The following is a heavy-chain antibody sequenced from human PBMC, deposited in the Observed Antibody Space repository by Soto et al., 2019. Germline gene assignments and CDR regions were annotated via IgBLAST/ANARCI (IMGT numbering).Heavy chain of an antibody. CDR3: ARGTTMVRGPSFPDYYYMDV. V-gene: IGHV4-59*01. CDR1: GGSISSYY. Sequence: SETLSLTCTVSGGSISSYYWSWIRQPPGKGLEWIGYIYYSGSTNYNPSLKSRVTISVDTSKNQFSLKLSSVTAADTAVYYCARGTTMVRGPSFPDYYYMDVWGKGTTVTVSS. J-gene: IGHJ6*03. CDR2: IYYSGST. D-gene: IGHD3-10*01.